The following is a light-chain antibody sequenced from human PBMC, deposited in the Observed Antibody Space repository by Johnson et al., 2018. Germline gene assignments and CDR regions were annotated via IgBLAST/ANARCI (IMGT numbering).Light chain of an antibody. CDR3: GTWDSSLSAGNV. CDR1: SSNIGNNY. Sequence: QSVLTQPPSVSAAPGQKVTISCSGSSSNIGNNYVSWYQQLPGTAPKLLIYENNKRPSGIPERFSGSKSGTSATLGITGLQTGDEADYCCGTWDSSLSAGNVFGTGTKVTVL. CDR2: ENN. J-gene: IGLJ1*01. V-gene: IGLV1-51*02.